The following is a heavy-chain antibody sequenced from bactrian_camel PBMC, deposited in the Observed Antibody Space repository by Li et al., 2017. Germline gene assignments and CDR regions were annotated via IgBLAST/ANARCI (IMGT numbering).Heavy chain of an antibody. J-gene: IGHJ4*01. D-gene: IGHD6*01. CDR2: ISGGGST. CDR3: AACWDGSCWSDGYNY. Sequence: VQLVESGGGLVQPGGSLRLSCAASGFTFTDDDMSWVRQAPGKGLEWVSTISGGGSTYYADSVKGQFTISRDNARNTLYLQMNSLKTEDTAVYYCAACWDGSCWSDGYNYWGQGTQVTVS. V-gene: IGHV3S40*01. CDR1: GFTFTDDD.